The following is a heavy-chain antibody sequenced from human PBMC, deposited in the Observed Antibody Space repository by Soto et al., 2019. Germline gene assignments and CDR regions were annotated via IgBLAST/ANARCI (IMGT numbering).Heavy chain of an antibody. V-gene: IGHV3-33*01. D-gene: IGHD6-13*01. CDR1: GFTFSSYG. Sequence: GGSLRLSCAASGFTFSSYGMHWVRQAPGKGLEWVAVIWYDGSNKYYADSVKGRFTISRDNSKNTLYLQMNSLRAEDTAVYYCARSGNGAGPFYYYYGMDVWGQGTTVTVSS. CDR2: IWYDGSNK. J-gene: IGHJ6*02. CDR3: ARSGNGAGPFYYYYGMDV.